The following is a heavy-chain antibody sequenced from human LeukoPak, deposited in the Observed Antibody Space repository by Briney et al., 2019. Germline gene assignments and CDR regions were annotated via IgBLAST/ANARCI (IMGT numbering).Heavy chain of an antibody. J-gene: IGHJ3*02. Sequence: GGSLRLPCAASGFPFSSNWLSWVRRAPGKGLGWVANIKQKGREKYYVDSVKGRFTISRDNAKNSLYLQMNSLRAEDTAVYYCARDRREQLLWFGERDAFDIWGQGTMVTVSS. CDR3: ARDRREQLLWFGERDAFDI. CDR2: IKQKGREK. D-gene: IGHD3-10*01. CDR1: GFPFSSNW. V-gene: IGHV3-7*01.